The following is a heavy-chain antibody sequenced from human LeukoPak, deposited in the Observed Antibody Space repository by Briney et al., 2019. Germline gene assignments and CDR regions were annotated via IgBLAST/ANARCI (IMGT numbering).Heavy chain of an antibody. V-gene: IGHV3-30*04. CDR1: GLNFDNFA. Sequence: PGGSLRLSCVVSGLNFDNFAMHWVRQPLGKGLEWVAVISHDGRTKYYADSMKGRITISRDNSKNTLFLQMNNLRSEDTAVYFCARPSPPGDGYNPPDHWGQGTLVTVSS. CDR3: ARPSPPGDGYNPPDH. D-gene: IGHD5-24*01. CDR2: ISHDGRTK. J-gene: IGHJ4*02.